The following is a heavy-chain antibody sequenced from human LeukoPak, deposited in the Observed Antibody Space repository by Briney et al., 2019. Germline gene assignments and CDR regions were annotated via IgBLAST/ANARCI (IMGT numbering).Heavy chain of an antibody. V-gene: IGHV1-18*01. CDR2: ISAYNGNT. CDR1: GYTFTSYG. CDR3: ARATNYDILTGYYFDY. J-gene: IGHJ4*02. Sequence: ASVKVSCKASGYTFTSYGISWVRQAPGQGLEWMGWISAYNGNTNYAQKLQGRVTMTTDTSTCTAYMELRSLRSDDTAVYYCARATNYDILTGYYFDYWGQGTLVTVSS. D-gene: IGHD3-9*01.